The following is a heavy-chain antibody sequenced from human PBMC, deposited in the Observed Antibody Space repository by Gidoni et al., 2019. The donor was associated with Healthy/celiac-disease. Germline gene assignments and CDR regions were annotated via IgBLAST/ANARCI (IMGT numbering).Heavy chain of an antibody. J-gene: IGHJ4*02. D-gene: IGHD1-26*01. CDR1: GYTLTELS. CDR3: ATRPGGSYSYAYYFDY. V-gene: IGHV1-24*01. Sequence: QVQLVQSGAEVKKPGASVKVSCKVSGYTLTELSMHWVRQAPGKGLEWMGGFDPEDGETIYAQKFQGRVTMTEDTSTDTAYMELSSLRSEDTAVYYCATRPGGSYSYAYYFDYWGQGTLVTVSS. CDR2: FDPEDGET.